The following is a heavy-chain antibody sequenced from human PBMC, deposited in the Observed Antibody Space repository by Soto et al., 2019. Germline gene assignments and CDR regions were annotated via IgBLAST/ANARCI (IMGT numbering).Heavy chain of an antibody. V-gene: IGHV3-33*01. CDR2: IWADGSNK. CDR3: ASDCLVTSSYYYGMDV. D-gene: IGHD3-9*01. CDR1: GFTFSSYG. Sequence: QVQLVESGGGVVQPGRSLRHSCAASGFTFSSYGMHWVRQAPGKGLEWVAVIWADGSNKYYADSVKGRFTIYRDNSKNTLYLHMNSLRAEYTAVYYCASDCLVTSSYYYGMDVWGQGTTVTVSS. J-gene: IGHJ6*02.